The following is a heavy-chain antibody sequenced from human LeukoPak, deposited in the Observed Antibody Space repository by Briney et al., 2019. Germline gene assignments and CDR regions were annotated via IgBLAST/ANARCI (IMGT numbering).Heavy chain of an antibody. D-gene: IGHD6-19*01. CDR2: ISAYNGNT. CDR3: ARDRGIAVAGTVDY. V-gene: IGHV1-18*01. CDR1: GYTFTSYG. Sequence: ASVKVPCKASGYTFTSYGISWVRQAPGQGLEWMGWISAYNGNTNYAQKLQGRVTMTTDTSTSTAYMELRSLRSDDTAVYYCARDRGIAVAGTVDYWGQGTLVTVSS. J-gene: IGHJ4*02.